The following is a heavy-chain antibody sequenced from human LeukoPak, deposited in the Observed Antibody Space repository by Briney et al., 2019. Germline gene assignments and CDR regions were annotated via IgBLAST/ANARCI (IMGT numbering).Heavy chain of an antibody. V-gene: IGHV4-59*01. CDR1: GGSISSYY. J-gene: IGHJ4*02. D-gene: IGHD3-3*01. CDR3: ARERKVTIFGVGYFDY. Sequence: PSETLSLTCTVSGGSISSYYWSWIRQPPGKGLEWIGYIYYSGSTNYNPSLKSRVTISVDTSKNQFSLKLSSVTAADTAVYYCARERKVTIFGVGYFDYWGQGTLVTVSS. CDR2: IYYSGST.